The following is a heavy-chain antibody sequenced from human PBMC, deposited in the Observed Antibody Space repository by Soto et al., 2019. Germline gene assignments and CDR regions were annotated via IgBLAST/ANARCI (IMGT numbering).Heavy chain of an antibody. CDR3: AKEFPYYDSSGYPT. D-gene: IGHD3-22*01. V-gene: IGHV3-23*01. CDR2: ISGSGGST. J-gene: IGHJ4*02. Sequence: GGSLSLSCAASGFTFISYAMSWVRQAPGKGLEWVSAISGSGGSTYYADPVKGRFTISRDNSKNTLYLQMNSLRAEDTPVYYCAKEFPYYDSSGYPTWGQGTLVTVS. CDR1: GFTFISYA.